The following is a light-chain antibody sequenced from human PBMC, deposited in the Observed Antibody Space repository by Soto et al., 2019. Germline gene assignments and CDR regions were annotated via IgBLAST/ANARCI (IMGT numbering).Light chain of an antibody. CDR1: QSIDSW. Sequence: DIQMTQSPSTLPASVGDRVTITCRASQSIDSWLAWYQQKPGKAPNLLIYKASNLENGVPLRFSGSGSVTEFTLTISSLQPDDFATYYCQQYKTYCTFGGGTKVEIK. CDR3: QQYKTYCT. CDR2: KAS. J-gene: IGKJ4*01. V-gene: IGKV1-5*03.